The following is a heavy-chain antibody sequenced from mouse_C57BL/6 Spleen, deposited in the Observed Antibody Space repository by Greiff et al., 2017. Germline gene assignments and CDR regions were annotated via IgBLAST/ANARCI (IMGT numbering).Heavy chain of an antibody. V-gene: IGHV5-16*01. CDR3: ARGENYGLDY. D-gene: IGHD1-1*01. Sequence: DVHLVESEGGLVQPGSSMKLSCTASGFTFSDYYMAWVRQVPEKGLEWVANINYDGSSTYYLDSLKSRFIISRDNAKNILYLQMSSLKSEDTATYYCARGENYGLDYWGQGTSVTVSS. CDR1: GFTFSDYY. CDR2: INYDGSST. J-gene: IGHJ4*01.